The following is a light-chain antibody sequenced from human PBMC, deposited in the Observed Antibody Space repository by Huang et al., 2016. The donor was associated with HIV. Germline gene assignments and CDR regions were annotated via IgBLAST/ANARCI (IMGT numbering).Light chain of an antibody. J-gene: IGKJ1*01. Sequence: DIQMAQSPSTLSASVGDRVNITCRASQTINSWLAWYQQKPGKAPKLLIYKASTLETGVPSRFSGSGSGTEFTLTLSSLQPDDFATYYCQQYSSYSTFGQGTKVEMK. V-gene: IGKV1-5*03. CDR2: KAS. CDR1: QTINSW. CDR3: QQYSSYST.